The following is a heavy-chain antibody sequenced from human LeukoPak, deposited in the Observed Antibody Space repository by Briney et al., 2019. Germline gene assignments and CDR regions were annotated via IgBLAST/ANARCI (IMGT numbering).Heavy chain of an antibody. D-gene: IGHD5-12*01. CDR1: GFPFNGYW. Sequence: GGSLRLSCAASGFPFNGYWMDWVRQAPGKGLEWVSYISSSSSTIYYADSVKGRFTISRDNAKNSLYLQMNSLRAKDTAVYYCARGDGYDPVDYWGQGTLVTVSS. CDR3: ARGDGYDPVDY. V-gene: IGHV3-48*01. CDR2: ISSSSSTI. J-gene: IGHJ4*02.